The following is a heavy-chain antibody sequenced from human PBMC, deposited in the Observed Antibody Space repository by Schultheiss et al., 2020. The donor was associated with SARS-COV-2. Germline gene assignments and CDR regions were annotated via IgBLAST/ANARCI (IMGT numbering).Heavy chain of an antibody. Sequence: SETLSLTCAVYGGSFSGYYWSWIRQPPGKGLEWIGYIYYSGSTNYNPSLKSRVTISLDKSKNQFSLKLTSVTAADTAVYYCARDPGGTKAPDYWGQGTLVTVSS. CDR1: GGSFSGYY. J-gene: IGHJ4*02. CDR2: IYYSGST. D-gene: IGHD2-8*01. V-gene: IGHV4-59*01. CDR3: ARDPGGTKAPDY.